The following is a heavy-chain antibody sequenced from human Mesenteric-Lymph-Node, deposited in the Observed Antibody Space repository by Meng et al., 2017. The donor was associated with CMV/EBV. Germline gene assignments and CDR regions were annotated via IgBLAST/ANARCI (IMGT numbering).Heavy chain of an antibody. CDR2: INPNSGGT. CDR1: GYTFTGYY. Sequence: ASVKVSCKASGYTFTGYYMHWVRQAPGQGLEWMGWINPNSGGTNYAQKFQGRVTMTRDTSISTAYMELSRLRSDDTAVYYCARLEARGIVVEIATPPDYWGQGTLVTVSS. D-gene: IGHD2-21*01. J-gene: IGHJ4*02. V-gene: IGHV1-2*02. CDR3: ARLEARGIVVEIATPPDY.